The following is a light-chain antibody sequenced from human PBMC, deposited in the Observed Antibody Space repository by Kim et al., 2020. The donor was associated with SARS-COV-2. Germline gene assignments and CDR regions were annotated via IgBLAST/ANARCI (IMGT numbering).Light chain of an antibody. CDR1: KLGEKY. CDR2: QDN. J-gene: IGLJ1*01. V-gene: IGLV3-1*01. Sequence: VSPGQTASIPCSGDKLGEKYACWYQQKAGQSPVLVIYQDNKRPSGIPERFSGSNSGNTATLTISGTQAMDEADYYCQAWDSRTACVFGSGTKVTVL. CDR3: QAWDSRTACV.